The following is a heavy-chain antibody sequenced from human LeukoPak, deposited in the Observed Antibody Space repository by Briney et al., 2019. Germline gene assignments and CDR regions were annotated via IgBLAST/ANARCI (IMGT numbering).Heavy chain of an antibody. Sequence: GGSLRLSCAASGFTFSSYSMNWVRQAPGKGLEWVSSISSSSSYIYYADSVKGRFTISRDNAKNSLYLQMNSLRAEDTAFFFHAGDGIRYFDWSTDYWGQGTLVTVSS. CDR1: GFTFSSYS. J-gene: IGHJ4*02. D-gene: IGHD3-9*01. CDR3: AGDGIRYFDWSTDY. V-gene: IGHV3-21*01. CDR2: ISSSSSYI.